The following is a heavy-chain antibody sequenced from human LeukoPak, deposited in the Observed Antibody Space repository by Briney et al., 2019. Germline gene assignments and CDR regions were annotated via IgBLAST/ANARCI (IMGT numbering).Heavy chain of an antibody. D-gene: IGHD5-18*01. CDR3: ARLKVDTASLDY. CDR2: IYYSGST. J-gene: IGHJ4*02. Sequence: SETLSLTCTVSGGSISSGGYYWAWIRQHPGMGLEWIGYIYYSGSTYYNPSLKSRVTISVDTSKNQFSLKLSSVTAADTAVYYCARLKVDTASLDYWGQGSLVTVSA. V-gene: IGHV4-31*03. CDR1: GGSISSGGYY.